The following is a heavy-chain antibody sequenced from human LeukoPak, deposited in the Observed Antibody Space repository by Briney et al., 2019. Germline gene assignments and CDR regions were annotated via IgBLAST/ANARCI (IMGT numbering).Heavy chain of an antibody. CDR3: AGARSDYYDSSGYYYPFDY. V-gene: IGHV1-69*05. D-gene: IGHD3-22*01. CDR1: GGTFSSYA. Sequence: SVKVSCKASGGTFSSYAITWVRQAPGQGLEWMGGTIPIFGTANYAQKFQGGVTITTDESTSTAYMELSSLRSEDTAVYYCAGARSDYYDSSGYYYPFDYWGQGALVTVSS. CDR2: TIPIFGTA. J-gene: IGHJ4*02.